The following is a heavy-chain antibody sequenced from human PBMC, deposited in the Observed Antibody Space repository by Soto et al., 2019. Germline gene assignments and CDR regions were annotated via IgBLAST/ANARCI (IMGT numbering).Heavy chain of an antibody. CDR3: AHNPHYYGPAFDY. Sequence: QITLKESGPTLVRPTQTLTLTCTFSGFSLSTNGVGVGWIRQPPGKALEWLALIYWDDEKWYSPSLESRLTVTKDTSKNRVVVTMTYVDPDDTATYYCAHNPHYYGPAFDYWGQGTLVTVSS. J-gene: IGHJ4*02. V-gene: IGHV2-5*02. D-gene: IGHD3-10*01. CDR1: GFSLSTNGVG. CDR2: IYWDDEK.